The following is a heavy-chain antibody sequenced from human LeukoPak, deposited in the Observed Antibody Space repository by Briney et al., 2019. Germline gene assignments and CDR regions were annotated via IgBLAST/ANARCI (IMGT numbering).Heavy chain of an antibody. Sequence: GESLKISCEASGYSFTTYWIGWVRQMPGKGLEWMGIIYPGDSDTRYSPSFQGQVTISADKSINTAYLQWSSLKASDTAMYYCARHVYCSGGNCYYNDYWGQGTLVTVSS. J-gene: IGHJ4*02. CDR2: IYPGDSDT. CDR1: GYSFTTYW. CDR3: ARHVYCSGGNCYYNDY. D-gene: IGHD2-15*01. V-gene: IGHV5-51*01.